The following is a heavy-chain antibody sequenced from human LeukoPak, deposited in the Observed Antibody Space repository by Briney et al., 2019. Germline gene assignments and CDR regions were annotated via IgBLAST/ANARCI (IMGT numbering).Heavy chain of an antibody. CDR2: IRSKANSYAT. D-gene: IGHD2-2*01. CDR3: TRQPVVPAASGHY. J-gene: IGHJ4*02. V-gene: IGHV3-73*01. Sequence: GGSLRLSCAASGFTFSGSAMHWVRQASGKGLVWVGRIRSKANSYATAYAASVKGRFTISRDDSKNTAYLQMNSLKTEDTAVYYCTRQPVVPAASGHYWGQGTLVTVSS. CDR1: GFTFSGSA.